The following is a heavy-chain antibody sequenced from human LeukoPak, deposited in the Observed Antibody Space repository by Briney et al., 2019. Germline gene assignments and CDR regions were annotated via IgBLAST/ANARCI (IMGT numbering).Heavy chain of an antibody. V-gene: IGHV3-23*01. D-gene: IGHD2-15*01. CDR2: ISGSGGNT. CDR3: ARYCIGATCPRYIDY. Sequence: GGSLRLSCAASGYPFNNYAMSWVRQAPGKGLEWVSTISGSGGNTYYADSVKGRFTISRDNSKNTLYLHMDSLRAEDTAVYYCARYCIGATCPRYIDYWGQGILVTVSS. CDR1: GYPFNNYA. J-gene: IGHJ4*02.